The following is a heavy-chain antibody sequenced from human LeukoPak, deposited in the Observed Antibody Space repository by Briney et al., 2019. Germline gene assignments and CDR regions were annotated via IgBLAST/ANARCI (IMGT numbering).Heavy chain of an antibody. J-gene: IGHJ3*02. D-gene: IGHD2-8*01. CDR2: INPSGSRT. CDR1: GYTFTSYD. V-gene: IGHV1-46*01. Sequence: ASVKVSCKASGYTFTSYDINWVRQAPGQGLEWMAIINPSGSRTRYAQKFQGRFTMTRDTSTSTVYMELSSLRSEDTAVYYCARGELMSIDAFDIWGQGAMVIVSS. CDR3: ARGELMSIDAFDI.